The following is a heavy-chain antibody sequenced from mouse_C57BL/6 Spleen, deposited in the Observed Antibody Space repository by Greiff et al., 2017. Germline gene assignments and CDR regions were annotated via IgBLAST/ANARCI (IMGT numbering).Heavy chain of an antibody. J-gene: IGHJ3*01. D-gene: IGHD4-1*01. CDR2: SRNKANDYTT. Sequence: EVKLVESGGGLVQSGRSLRLSCATSGFTFSDFYMEWVRQAPGKGLEWIAASRNKANDYTTEYSASVKGRFIVSRDTSQSILYLQMNALRAEDTAIYYCARDAGLGAFAYWGQGTLVTVSA. CDR3: ARDAGLGAFAY. V-gene: IGHV7-1*01. CDR1: GFTFSDFY.